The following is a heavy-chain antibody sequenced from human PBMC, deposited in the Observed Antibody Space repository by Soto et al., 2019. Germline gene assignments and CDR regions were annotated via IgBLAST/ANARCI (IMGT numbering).Heavy chain of an antibody. CDR2: ISSSGSTI. CDR1: GFTFSDYY. V-gene: IGHV3-11*01. CDR3: ARDLLRYFDWLPMSNYYYYAMDV. J-gene: IGHJ6*02. D-gene: IGHD3-9*01. Sequence: GGSLRLSCAASGFTFSDYYMSWIRQAPGKGLEWVSYISSSGSTIYYADSVKGRFTISRDNAKNSLYLQMNSLRAEDTAVYYCARDLLRYFDWLPMSNYYYYAMDVWGQGTTVTVSS.